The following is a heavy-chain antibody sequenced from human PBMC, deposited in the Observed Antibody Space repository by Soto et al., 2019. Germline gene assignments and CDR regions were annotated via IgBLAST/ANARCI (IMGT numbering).Heavy chain of an antibody. CDR1: GGSLSSGSYY. D-gene: IGHD5-12*01. J-gene: IGHJ4*02. Sequence: PSETLSLTCTVSGGSLSSGSYYWSWIRQPPGKGLEWIGYIYYSGSTNYNPSLKSRVTISVDTSKNQFSLKLSSVTAADTAVYYCARQSRGGYNLFYFDYWGQGTLVTVSS. CDR3: ARQSRGGYNLFYFDY. CDR2: IYYSGST. V-gene: IGHV4-61*01.